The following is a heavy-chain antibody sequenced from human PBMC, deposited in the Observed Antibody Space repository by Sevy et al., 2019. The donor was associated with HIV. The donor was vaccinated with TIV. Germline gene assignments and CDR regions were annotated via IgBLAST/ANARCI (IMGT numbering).Heavy chain of an antibody. Sequence: ASVKVSCKASGYTFTSYGISWVRQAPGQGLEWVGWISAYNGNTNYAQKLQGRANMTTDTPKSTAYKELRNLRSDDTAVYYGARDASVGTKWFDPWGQGTLVTASS. CDR1: GYTFTSYG. J-gene: IGHJ5*02. CDR2: ISAYNGNT. V-gene: IGHV1-18*01. D-gene: IGHD6-13*01. CDR3: ARDASVGTKWFDP.